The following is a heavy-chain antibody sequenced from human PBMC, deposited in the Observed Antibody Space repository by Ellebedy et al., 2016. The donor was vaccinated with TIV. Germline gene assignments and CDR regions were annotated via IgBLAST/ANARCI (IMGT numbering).Heavy chain of an antibody. CDR2: IWFDGSHK. CDR1: GFTFSSYG. J-gene: IGHJ4*02. D-gene: IGHD3-22*01. V-gene: IGHV3-33*06. Sequence: PGGSLRLSCAASGFTFSSYGMHWVRQAPDKGLEWVAVIWFDGSHKYCVASVKGRFTISRDNSKNTLYLQVSSLRADDTAIHYCAKDRSPTMIALDFWGQGTLVTVSS. CDR3: AKDRSPTMIALDF.